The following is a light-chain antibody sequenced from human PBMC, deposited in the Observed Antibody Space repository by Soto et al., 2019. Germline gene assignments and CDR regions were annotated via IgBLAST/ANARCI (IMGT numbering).Light chain of an antibody. J-gene: IGKJ2*01. CDR2: AAS. Sequence: DIPMTQSPSSLSASVGDRVTITCRASQSISTYLNWYQQKPGKAPKLLIYAASSLQSGVPSRFSGSVSGTYFTLTINSLQPEDFATYYCQQSYSPLYTFGQGTKLEIK. CDR1: QSISTY. V-gene: IGKV1-39*01. CDR3: QQSYSPLYT.